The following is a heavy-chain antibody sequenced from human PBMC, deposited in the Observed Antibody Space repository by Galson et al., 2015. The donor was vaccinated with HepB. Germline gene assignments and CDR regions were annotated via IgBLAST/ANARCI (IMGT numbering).Heavy chain of an antibody. CDR3: ASSGGSGGYCRS. J-gene: IGHJ4*02. Sequence: SLRLSCAASGFTFSGYYMTWIRQAPGRGLECISYISSTGSYEHYADSVRGRFTISRDNAKNSLYLQMNSLRAEDTAVYYCASSGGSGGYCRSWGQGTLVTVSS. CDR2: ISSTGSYE. CDR1: GFTFSGYY. D-gene: IGHD3-10*01. V-gene: IGHV3-11*06.